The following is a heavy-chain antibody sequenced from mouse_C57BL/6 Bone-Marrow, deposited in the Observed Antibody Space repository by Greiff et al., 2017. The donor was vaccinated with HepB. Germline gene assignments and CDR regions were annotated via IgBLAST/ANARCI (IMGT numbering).Heavy chain of an antibody. D-gene: IGHD2-4*01. CDR2: SRNKANDYTT. V-gene: IGHV7-1*01. CDR3: ARGFYYDYDGPHYYAMDY. J-gene: IGHJ4*01. Sequence: EVQLVESGGGLVQSGRSLRLSCATSGFTFSDFYMEWVRQAPGKGLEWIAASRNKANDYTTEYSASVKGRFIVSRDTSQSILYLQMNALRAEDTAIYYCARGFYYDYDGPHYYAMDYWGQGTSVTVSS. CDR1: GFTFSDFY.